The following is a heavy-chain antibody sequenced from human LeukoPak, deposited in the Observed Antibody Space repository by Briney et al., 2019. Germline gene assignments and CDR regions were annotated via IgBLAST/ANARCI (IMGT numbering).Heavy chain of an antibody. V-gene: IGHV3-11*01. J-gene: IGHJ4*02. CDR1: GFTFSDYY. Sequence: PGGSLRLSCAASGFTFSDYYMSWVRQAPGKGLEWISYISSSGGTIYYADSVVGRFTISRDNARNSLFLQMNSLRVEDTAVYYCARGVIGDRTETPGFFDYWGQGNLVSVSS. D-gene: IGHD4-17*01. CDR3: ARGVIGDRTETPGFFDY. CDR2: ISSSGGTI.